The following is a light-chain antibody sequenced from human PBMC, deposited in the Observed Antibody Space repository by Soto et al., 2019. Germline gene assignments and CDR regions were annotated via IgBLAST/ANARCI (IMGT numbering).Light chain of an antibody. CDR1: QSVSSN. Sequence: EIVMTQSPATLSVSPGEIATLSCRASQSVSSNLAWYQQKPGQAPRLLIYGASTRATGIPARFSGSGSGADFTLTISRLEPEDFAVYYCQQYGSSPPRTFGQGTKVDIK. J-gene: IGKJ1*01. V-gene: IGKV3-15*01. CDR3: QQYGSSPPRT. CDR2: GAS.